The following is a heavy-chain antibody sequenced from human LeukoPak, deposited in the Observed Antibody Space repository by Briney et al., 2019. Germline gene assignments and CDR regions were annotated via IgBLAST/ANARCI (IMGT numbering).Heavy chain of an antibody. D-gene: IGHD6-19*01. CDR3: ASSASSGWYDY. CDR1: GFTFSDYY. V-gene: IGHV3-11*01. Sequence: KTGGSLRLSCAASGFTFSDYYMSWIRQAPGKGLEWVSYISSSGSTIYYADSVKGRFTISRDNSKNTLYLQMNSLRAEDTAVYYCASSASSGWYDYWGQGTLVTVSS. CDR2: ISSSGSTI. J-gene: IGHJ4*02.